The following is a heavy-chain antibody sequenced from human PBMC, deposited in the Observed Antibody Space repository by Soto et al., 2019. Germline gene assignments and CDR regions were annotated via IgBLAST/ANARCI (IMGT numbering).Heavy chain of an antibody. J-gene: IGHJ3*02. D-gene: IGHD3-16*02. Sequence: ASVKVSCKASGGTFSSYTISWVRQAPGQGLEWMGRIIPILGIANYAQKFQGRVTITADKSTSTAYMELSSLRSEDTAVYYCARVGSEGVIVMAWDAFDIWGQGTMVTVSS. CDR2: IIPILGIA. CDR3: ARVGSEGVIVMAWDAFDI. CDR1: GGTFSSYT. V-gene: IGHV1-69*02.